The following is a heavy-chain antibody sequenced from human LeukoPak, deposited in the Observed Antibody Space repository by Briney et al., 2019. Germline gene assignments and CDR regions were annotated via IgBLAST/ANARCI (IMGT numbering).Heavy chain of an antibody. CDR3: ARDRSDILTGYNDAFDI. CDR1: GFTFSDYY. V-gene: IGHV3-7*01. CDR2: IKQDGSEK. Sequence: GGSLRLSCAASGFTFSDYYMSWIRQAPGKGLEWVANIKQDGSEKYYVDSVKGRFTISRDNAKNSLYLQMNSLRDEDTAVYYCARDRSDILTGYNDAFDIWGQGTMVTVSS. J-gene: IGHJ3*02. D-gene: IGHD3-9*01.